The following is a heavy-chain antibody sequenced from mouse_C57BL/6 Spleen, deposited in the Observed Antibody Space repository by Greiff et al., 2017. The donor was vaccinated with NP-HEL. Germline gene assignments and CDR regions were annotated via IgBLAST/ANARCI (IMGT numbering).Heavy chain of an antibody. Sequence: EVQLVESGGGLVQPKGSLKLSCAASGFSFNTYAMNWVRQAPGKGLEWVARIRSKSNNYATYYADSVKDRFTISRDDSESMLYLQMNNLKTEDTAMYYCVRNGPYAMDYWGQGTSVTVSS. CDR2: IRSKSNNYAT. CDR3: VRNGPYAMDY. CDR1: GFSFNTYA. V-gene: IGHV10-1*01. D-gene: IGHD1-1*02. J-gene: IGHJ4*01.